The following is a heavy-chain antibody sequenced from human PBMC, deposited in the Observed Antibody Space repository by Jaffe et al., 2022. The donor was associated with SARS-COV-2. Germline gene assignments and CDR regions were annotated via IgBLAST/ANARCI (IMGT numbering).Heavy chain of an antibody. CDR2: IMPDGSEK. Sequence: EVQLGESGGGLVQPGGSLRLSCAASGFTFDNYWMSWVRQAPGKGLEWVANIMPDGSEKYYVDSVKGRFTISRDNAKNSLYLQMNRLRAEDTAVYYCVRYDFWGGNYYFDYWGQGTLVSVHS. J-gene: IGHJ4*02. CDR3: VRYDFWGGNYYFDY. D-gene: IGHD3-3*01. CDR1: GFTFDNYW. V-gene: IGHV3-7*03.